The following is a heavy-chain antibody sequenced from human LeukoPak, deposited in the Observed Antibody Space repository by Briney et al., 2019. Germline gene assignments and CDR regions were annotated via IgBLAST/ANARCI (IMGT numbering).Heavy chain of an antibody. J-gene: IGHJ6*03. CDR1: GGSISSYY. CDR2: IYYSGST. D-gene: IGHD3/OR15-3a*01. V-gene: IGHV4-59*01. CDR3: ARVSWTDYYYYMDV. Sequence: SETLSLTRTVSGGSISSYYWSWIRQPPGKGLEWIGYIYYSGSTNYNPSLKSRVTISVDTSKNQFSLKLSSVTAADTAVYYCARVSWTDYYYYMDVWGKGTTVTVSS.